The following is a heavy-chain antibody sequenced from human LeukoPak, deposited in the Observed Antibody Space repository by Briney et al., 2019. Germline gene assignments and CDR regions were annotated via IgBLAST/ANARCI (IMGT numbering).Heavy chain of an antibody. CDR2: INHSGST. CDR1: GGSFSGYY. Sequence: SETLSLTCAVYGGSFSGYYWSWIRQPPGKGLEWIGEINHSGSTNYNPSLKSRVTISVDTSKNQFSLKLSSLTAADTAVYYCARDSIVVVPAAQHYYYYYYGMDVWGQGTTVTVSS. D-gene: IGHD2-2*01. J-gene: IGHJ6*02. V-gene: IGHV4-34*01. CDR3: ARDSIVVVPAAQHYYYYYYGMDV.